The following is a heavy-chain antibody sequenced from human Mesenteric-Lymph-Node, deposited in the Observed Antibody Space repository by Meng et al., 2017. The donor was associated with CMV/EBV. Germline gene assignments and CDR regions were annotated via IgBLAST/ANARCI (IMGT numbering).Heavy chain of an antibody. CDR1: GFTFRTCS. CDR3: ARAPQILGYCTSTTCSPRTYYGMDV. D-gene: IGHD2-2*01. V-gene: IGHV3-21*01. J-gene: IGHJ6*02. Sequence: GGSLRLSCAASGFTFRTCSMNWVRQAPGKGLEWVSSISISGTYIYYADSVKGRFTISRDNAKNSLYLQMSSLRAEDTAVYYCARAPQILGYCTSTTCSPRTYYGMDVWGQGTTVTVS. CDR2: ISISGTYI.